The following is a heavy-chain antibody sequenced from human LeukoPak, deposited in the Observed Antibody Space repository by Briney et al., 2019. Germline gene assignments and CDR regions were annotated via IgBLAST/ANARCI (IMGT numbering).Heavy chain of an antibody. CDR3: AHSLAREVGAPTYYFDY. Sequence: SGPTLVKPTQTLTLTCTCSGFSLSTSGVGVGWIRQPPGKALECLALIYGNDDKRYSPSLKSRLTITKDTSKNQVVLTMTNMDPVDTATYYCAHSLAREVGAPTYYFDYWGQGTLVTVSS. J-gene: IGHJ4*02. D-gene: IGHD1-26*01. CDR2: IYGNDDK. V-gene: IGHV2-5*01. CDR1: GFSLSTSGVG.